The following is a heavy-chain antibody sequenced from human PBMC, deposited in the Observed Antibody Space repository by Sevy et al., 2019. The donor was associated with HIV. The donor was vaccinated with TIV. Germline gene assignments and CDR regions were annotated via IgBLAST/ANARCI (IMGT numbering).Heavy chain of an antibody. CDR2: IIQDGSDK. V-gene: IGHV3-7*01. D-gene: IGHD1-26*01. Sequence: GGSLRLSCAASGFTLSNYWMSWVCQAPGKGLEWVANIIQDGSDKYYVDSVKGRFTISRDNAKNSLYLQMNSLRVEDTAVYYCARDLFSGSYYENYWGQGTLVTVSS. J-gene: IGHJ4*02. CDR1: GFTLSNYW. CDR3: ARDLFSGSYYENY.